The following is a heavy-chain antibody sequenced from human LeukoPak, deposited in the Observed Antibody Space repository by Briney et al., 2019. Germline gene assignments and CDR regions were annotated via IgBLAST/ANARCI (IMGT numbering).Heavy chain of an antibody. Sequence: GGSLRLSCAAYGFTFSDSYMTWVRQAPGKGVEWVAYISGSGHDINYSGSVKGRFTISRDNAKNSLYLQMSSLRVEDTAVYYCTRDPRHFDSCGQGTLVTVSS. D-gene: IGHD6-6*01. V-gene: IGHV3-11*04. CDR3: TRDPRHFDS. J-gene: IGHJ5*01. CDR2: ISGSGHDI. CDR1: GFTFSDSY.